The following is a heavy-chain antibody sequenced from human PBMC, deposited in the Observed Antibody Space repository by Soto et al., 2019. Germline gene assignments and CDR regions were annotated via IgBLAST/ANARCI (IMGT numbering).Heavy chain of an antibody. CDR1: GGTFGSHA. Sequence: QVQLVQSGAEVKKPGSSVKVSCRTSGGTFGSHAISWVRQAPGQGLEWMGGIIPMYSTPNYALKFQGRVTVTAAESTSPAYRELRSLRSDDTAVYYCARADGAAAGDHWGQGTLVTVSS. J-gene: IGHJ4*02. D-gene: IGHD6-13*01. CDR2: IIPMYSTP. V-gene: IGHV1-69*12. CDR3: ARADGAAAGDH.